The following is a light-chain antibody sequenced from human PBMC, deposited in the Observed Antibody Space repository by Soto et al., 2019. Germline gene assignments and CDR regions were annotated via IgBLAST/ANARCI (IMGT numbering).Light chain of an antibody. CDR2: WAS. V-gene: IGKV4-1*01. CDR1: QSVLYSSNNKNY. J-gene: IGKJ1*01. Sequence: DIVMTQSPDSLAVSLGERATINCKSSQSVLYSSNNKNYLAWYQQKPGQPPKLLIYWASTRQSGVPDRFSSSGSGTDFTLTISSLQAEDVAVYSCQQYYSTPLTFGQGTKVEIK. CDR3: QQYYSTPLT.